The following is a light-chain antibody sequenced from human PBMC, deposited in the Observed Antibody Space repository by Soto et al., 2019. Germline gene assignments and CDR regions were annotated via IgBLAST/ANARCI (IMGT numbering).Light chain of an antibody. CDR1: QRLSSNY. J-gene: IGKJ1*01. Sequence: EIVLTQSPGTLSLSPGDRSTLACRASQRLSSNYLAWYQQKPGQAPRLLIYGASSRATDIPDRFSGSGSGTDFALTITRLDPADFAVYFCQQYDTFPRTFGQGTKVEIQ. CDR3: QQYDTFPRT. CDR2: GAS. V-gene: IGKV3-20*01.